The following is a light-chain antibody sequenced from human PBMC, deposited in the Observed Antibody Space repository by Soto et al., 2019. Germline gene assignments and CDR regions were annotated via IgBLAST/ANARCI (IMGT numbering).Light chain of an antibody. CDR1: SSSIESNY. J-gene: IGLJ2*01. CDR2: RNN. Sequence: QSVLTQPPSASGTPGQRVTISCSGTSSSIESNYVYWYQQLPGTDPRLLIYRNNKRPSGVPDRFSGSKSGTSASLAIRARRSEDGADYYCTVWDDSLRGRLFGGGTKLTLL. CDR3: TVWDDSLRGRL. V-gene: IGLV1-47*01.